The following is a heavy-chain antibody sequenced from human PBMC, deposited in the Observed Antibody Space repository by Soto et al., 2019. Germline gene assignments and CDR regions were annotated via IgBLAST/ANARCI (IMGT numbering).Heavy chain of an antibody. J-gene: IGHJ4*02. Sequence: QVHLVQSGAEVKKPGASVKVSCQGSGYAFTTYGITWVRQAPGQGLEWMGWISAHNGNTNYAQKLQCRVTVTRDTSTSTAYMELRSLIYDATAVYYCARGRYGDYWGQGALVTVSS. CDR1: GYAFTTYG. D-gene: IGHD1-1*01. CDR2: ISAHNGNT. V-gene: IGHV1-18*01. CDR3: ARGRYGDY.